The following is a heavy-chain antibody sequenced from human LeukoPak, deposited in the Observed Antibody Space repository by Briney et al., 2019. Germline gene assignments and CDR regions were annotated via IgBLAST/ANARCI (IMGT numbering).Heavy chain of an antibody. CDR2: IYYSGTT. D-gene: IGHD2-2*01. J-gene: IGHJ5*02. Sequence: PSETLSLTCTVSGDSITTYFWSWIRQPPGKGLEWIGYIYYSGTTNHNPSLKSRVTISVDTSKSQVSLKLSSVTAADTAVYYCARDRAMPTAPGYWFDPWGQGTLVTVSS. CDR1: GDSITTYF. V-gene: IGHV4-59*01. CDR3: ARDRAMPTAPGYWFDP.